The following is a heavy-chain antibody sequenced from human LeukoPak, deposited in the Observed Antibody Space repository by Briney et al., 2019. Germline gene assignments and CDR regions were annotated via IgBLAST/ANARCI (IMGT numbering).Heavy chain of an antibody. CDR3: AREDRIAAAGLNY. V-gene: IGHV1-2*02. D-gene: IGHD6-13*01. CDR1: GYTFTGYY. J-gene: IGHJ4*02. CDR2: INPNSGAT. Sequence: ASVKVSCKASGYTFTGYYMHWVRQAPGQGLEWMGWINPNSGATNYAQKFQGRVTMTRDTSISTAYMELSRLRSDDTAVYYCAREDRIAAAGLNYWGQGTLVTVSS.